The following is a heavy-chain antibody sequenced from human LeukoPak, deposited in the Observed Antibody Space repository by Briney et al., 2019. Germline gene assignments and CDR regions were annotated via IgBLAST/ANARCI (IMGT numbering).Heavy chain of an antibody. CDR3: ARRGIARREGSFDY. J-gene: IGHJ4*02. Sequence: PETLSLTCTVSGYSISSGYYWGWIRQPPGKGLEWIGSIYHSGSTYYNPSLKSRVTISVDTSKNQFSLKLSSVTAADTAVYYCARRGIARREGSFDYWGQGTLVTVSS. CDR2: IYHSGST. CDR1: GYSISSGYY. D-gene: IGHD6-13*01. V-gene: IGHV4-38-2*02.